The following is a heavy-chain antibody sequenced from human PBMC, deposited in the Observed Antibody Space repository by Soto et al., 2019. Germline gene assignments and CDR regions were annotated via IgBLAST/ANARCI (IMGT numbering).Heavy chain of an antibody. V-gene: IGHV3-48*03. Sequence: EVQLVESGGGLVQPGGSLRLSCAASGFTFSNYDMNWVRQAQGKGLEWISYISRSDDTVYYADSVKVRFTISRDNAKNSLSLQMNSLKVEDTAVYYCARGGSVVGANLNHNWGQGTLGTVSS. D-gene: IGHD1-26*01. J-gene: IGHJ4*02. CDR2: ISRSDDTV. CDR1: GFTFSNYD. CDR3: ARGGSVVGANLNHN.